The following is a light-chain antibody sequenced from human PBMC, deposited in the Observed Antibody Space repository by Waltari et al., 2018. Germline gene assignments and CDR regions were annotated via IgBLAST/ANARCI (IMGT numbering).Light chain of an antibody. J-gene: IGKJ1*01. CDR1: QNIGTY. CDR3: QNHERLPAT. Sequence: EIILTQSPGTLSLPPGERATLSCRASQNIGTYLVWYQQKPGQPPRLLMYAASRRATGVPDRFSGSGSGTDFSLTISRLEPEDFAVYYCQNHERLPATFGQGTRVEIK. V-gene: IGKV3-20*01. CDR2: AAS.